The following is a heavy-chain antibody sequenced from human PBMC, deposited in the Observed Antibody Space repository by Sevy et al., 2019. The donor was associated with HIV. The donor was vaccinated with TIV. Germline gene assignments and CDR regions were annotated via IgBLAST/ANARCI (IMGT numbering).Heavy chain of an antibody. CDR3: ARDRLLSLLDF. Sequence: GGSLRLSCAASRFNFSNYAMHWVRQAPGKGLEWVALILHDGSNEHYADPVKGRFTISRDNSQNTVYLQMNSLRPEDTAVYYCARDRLLSLLDFWGQGTLVTVSS. CDR1: RFNFSNYA. V-gene: IGHV3-30*04. D-gene: IGHD2-21*01. J-gene: IGHJ4*02. CDR2: ILHDGSNE.